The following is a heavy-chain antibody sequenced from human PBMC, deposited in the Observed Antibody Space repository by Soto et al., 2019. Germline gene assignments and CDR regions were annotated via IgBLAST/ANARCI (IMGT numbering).Heavy chain of an antibody. D-gene: IGHD4-4*01. V-gene: IGHV3-23*01. Sequence: GWSLRLSCAASGFTFSSYAMSWVRQAPGKGLEWVSSISGSGGSTYYADSVKGRFTISRDNSKNTLYLQMNSLRAEDTAVYYCAKLFDDSNRWFDPWGQGTLFTVSS. CDR2: ISGSGGST. CDR3: AKLFDDSNRWFDP. CDR1: GFTFSSYA. J-gene: IGHJ5*02.